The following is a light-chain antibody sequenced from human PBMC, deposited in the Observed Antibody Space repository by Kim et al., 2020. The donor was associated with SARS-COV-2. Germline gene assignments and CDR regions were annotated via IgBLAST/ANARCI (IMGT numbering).Light chain of an antibody. CDR1: QSISSY. J-gene: IGKJ1*01. Sequence: ASGGDRVTITCRASQSISSYLNWYQQKPGKAPKLLIYAASSLQSGVPSMFSGSGSGTDFTLTISSLQPEDFATYYCQQSYSTPWTFGQGTKVDIK. V-gene: IGKV1-39*01. CDR2: AAS. CDR3: QQSYSTPWT.